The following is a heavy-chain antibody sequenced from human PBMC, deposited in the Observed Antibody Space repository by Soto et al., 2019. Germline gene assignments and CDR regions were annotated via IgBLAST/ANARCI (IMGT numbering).Heavy chain of an antibody. Sequence: QVQLVQSGAEVKKPGASVKVSCKTSGYTFIGDYLNWVRQAPGQGLEWMGWVNPHTVGTHYAQKXXXXXXXTRDTXXXXXXXXXXGLXXXXXXXXXXXRVMAYEXXXXXXXXWG. D-gene: IGHD2-21*01. CDR3: XRVMAYEXXXXXXXX. CDR1: GYTFIGDY. V-gene: IGHV1-2*02. J-gene: IGHJ1*01. CDR2: VNPHTVGT.